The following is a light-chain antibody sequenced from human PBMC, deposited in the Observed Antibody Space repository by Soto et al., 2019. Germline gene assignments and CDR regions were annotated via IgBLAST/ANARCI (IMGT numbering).Light chain of an antibody. J-gene: IGKJ1*01. CDR1: QTISKY. V-gene: IGKV1-39*01. CDR3: QHTHSAPWT. Sequence: DLQMTQSPSSLSASVGDRVTITCRASQTISKYLNWYQQKPGKAPKVLIYGASSLQSGVPSRFSGSGSGTDFTLTISSLQPEDFATYYCQHTHSAPWTFGQGTKVEIK. CDR2: GAS.